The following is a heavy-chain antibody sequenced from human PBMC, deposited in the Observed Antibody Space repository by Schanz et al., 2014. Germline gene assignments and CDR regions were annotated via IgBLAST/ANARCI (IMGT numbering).Heavy chain of an antibody. CDR2: IDTAGSYT. D-gene: IGHD6-25*01. CDR1: GFTYSSYW. V-gene: IGHV3-74*01. J-gene: IGHJ4*02. CDR3: AKDGVEAGATV. Sequence: VQLVESGGGVVQPGRSLRLSCAASGFTYSSYWMHWVRQAPGKGLVWVSTIDTAGSYTSYVDSVKGRFTISRDNSKNTLFLQMNSLRAEDTAVYYCAKDGVEAGATVWGQGTLVTVSS.